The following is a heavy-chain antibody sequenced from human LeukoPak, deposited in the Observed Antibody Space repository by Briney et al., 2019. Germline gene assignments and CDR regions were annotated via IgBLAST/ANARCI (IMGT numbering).Heavy chain of an antibody. CDR3: ARDLRGAALNWFDP. CDR1: GGSISSSSYY. Sequence: PSETLSLTCTVSGGSISSSSYYWGWIRQPPGKGLEWIGSIYYSGSTYYNPSLKSRVTISVDTSKNQFSLKLSSVTAADTAVYYCARDLRGAALNWFDPWGQGTLVTVSS. J-gene: IGHJ5*02. V-gene: IGHV4-39*07. CDR2: IYYSGST. D-gene: IGHD3-10*01.